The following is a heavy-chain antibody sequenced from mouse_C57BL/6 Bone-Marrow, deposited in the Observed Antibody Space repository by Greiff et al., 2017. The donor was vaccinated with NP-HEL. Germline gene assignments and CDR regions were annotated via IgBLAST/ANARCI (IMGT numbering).Heavy chain of an antibody. Sequence: EVQLQESGPGLVKPSQSLSLTCSVTGYSITSGYYWNWIRQLPGNKLEWMGYISYDGRNNYNPSLKNRISITRDTSKNQFFLKLNSVTTEDTATYYCARSYYDYDVEYFDYWGQGTTLTVSS. V-gene: IGHV3-6*01. CDR3: ARSYYDYDVEYFDY. D-gene: IGHD2-4*01. CDR1: GYSITSGYY. CDR2: ISYDGRN. J-gene: IGHJ2*01.